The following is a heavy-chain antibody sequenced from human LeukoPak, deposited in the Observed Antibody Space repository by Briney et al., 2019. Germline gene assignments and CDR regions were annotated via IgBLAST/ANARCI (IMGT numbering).Heavy chain of an antibody. D-gene: IGHD3-10*01. J-gene: IGHJ6*02. CDR2: INSDRSST. CDR3: ARELMDFYYYYGMDV. CDR1: GFTFSSYW. V-gene: IGHV3-74*01. Sequence: GGSLRLSCAASGFTFSSYWKHWVRQAPGKGLVWVSRINSDRSSTSYADSVEGRFTISRDNAKNKLYLQMNSLRAEDTAVYYCARELMDFYYYYGMDVWGQGTTVTVSS.